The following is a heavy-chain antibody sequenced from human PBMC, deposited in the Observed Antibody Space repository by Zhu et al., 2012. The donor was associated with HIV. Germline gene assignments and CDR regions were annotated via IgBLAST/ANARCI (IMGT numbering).Heavy chain of an antibody. CDR2: IYYSGST. D-gene: IGHD5-24*01. CDR3: ARERGSGRWLQPYFDY. CDR1: GGSISSYY. J-gene: IGHJ4*02. V-gene: IGHV4-59*01. Sequence: QVQLQDSGPGLVKPSETLSLTCTVSGGSISSYYWSWIRQPPGKGLEWIGYIYYSGSTSYNPSLKSRVTISVDTSKNQFSLILRSVTAADTAVYYCARERGSGRWLQPYFDYWGQGTLVTVSS.